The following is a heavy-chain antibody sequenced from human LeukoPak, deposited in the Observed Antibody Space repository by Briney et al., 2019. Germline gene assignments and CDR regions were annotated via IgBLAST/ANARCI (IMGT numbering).Heavy chain of an antibody. CDR3: ASPESGYYYRFDY. CDR1: GGSISGSSYY. J-gene: IGHJ4*02. D-gene: IGHD3-22*01. Sequence: SETLSLTCTVSGGSISGSSYYWGWIRQPPGKGLEWIGSIFNSGSTYYNPSLKSRVTISVDTSKNQFSLKLSSVTAADTAVYYCASPESGYYYRFDYWGQGTLVTVSS. V-gene: IGHV4-39*01. CDR2: IFNSGST.